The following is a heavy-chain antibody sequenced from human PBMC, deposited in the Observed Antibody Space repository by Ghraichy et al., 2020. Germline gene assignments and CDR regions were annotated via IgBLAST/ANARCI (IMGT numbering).Heavy chain of an antibody. CDR2: IDPSDSYT. Sequence: GESLNISCKGSGYSFTSFWINWVRQMPGKGLEWMGTIDPSDSYTSYSPSFQGQVTFSVDKSINTAYLQWRNLKASDTAMYYCARRGFDFWSSFYLEGFDIWGQGTIVTVSS. V-gene: IGHV5-10-1*01. CDR1: GYSFTSFW. J-gene: IGHJ3*02. D-gene: IGHD3-3*01. CDR3: ARRGFDFWSSFYLEGFDI.